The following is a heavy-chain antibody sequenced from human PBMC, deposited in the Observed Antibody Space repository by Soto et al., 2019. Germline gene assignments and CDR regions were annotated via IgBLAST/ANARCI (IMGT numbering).Heavy chain of an antibody. CDR1: GFSLTTDRVG. CDR2: IYWDDSK. D-gene: IGHD1-26*01. J-gene: IGHJ4*02. Sequence: QITLKESGPTLVKPTQTLTLTCTFSGFSLTTDRVGVGWIRQPPGEALEWLAVIYWDDSKTYRPSLESRRTITKDTSKIQVALTITNMYSLDTAKYYCAHAYGGRSLYWGQGTLVTVSS. CDR3: AHAYGGRSLY. V-gene: IGHV2-5*02.